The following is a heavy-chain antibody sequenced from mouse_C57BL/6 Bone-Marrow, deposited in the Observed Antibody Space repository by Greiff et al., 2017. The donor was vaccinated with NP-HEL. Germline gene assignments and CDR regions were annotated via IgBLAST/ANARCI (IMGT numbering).Heavy chain of an antibody. D-gene: IGHD1-1*01. J-gene: IGHJ3*01. CDR1: GFTFSDYG. Sequence: EVKLMESGGGLVKPGGSLKLSCAASGFTFSDYGMHWVRQAPEKGLEWVAYISSGSSTIYYADTVKGRFTISRDNAKNTLFLQMTSLRSEDTAMYYCARENYGRARSWFAYWGQGTLVTVSA. CDR3: ARENYGRARSWFAY. V-gene: IGHV5-17*01. CDR2: ISSGSSTI.